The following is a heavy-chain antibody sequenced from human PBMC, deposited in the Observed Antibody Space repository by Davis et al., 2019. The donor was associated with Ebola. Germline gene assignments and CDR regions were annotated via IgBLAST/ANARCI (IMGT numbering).Heavy chain of an antibody. CDR3: ARCYPSGSNYFAP. V-gene: IGHV3-30*03. Sequence: PGGSLRLSCAASGFSFSNYGMHWVRQAPGKGLEWVAIVSYDGSNEYYADSVKGRFTISRDNSKNTLELQMNSLRAEDTAVYYCARCYPSGSNYFAPWGQGTLVSVSS. CDR1: GFSFSNYG. D-gene: IGHD4-11*01. CDR2: VSYDGSNE. J-gene: IGHJ5*02.